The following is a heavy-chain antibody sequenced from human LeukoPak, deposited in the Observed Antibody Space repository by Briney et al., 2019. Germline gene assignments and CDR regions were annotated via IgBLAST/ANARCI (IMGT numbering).Heavy chain of an antibody. CDR1: GYTFTSYG. CDR3: AREIGPRQLHLWGSAFDY. V-gene: IGHV1-46*01. CDR2: INPSGGGT. D-gene: IGHD5-18*01. J-gene: IGHJ4*02. Sequence: ASVKVSCKASGYTFTSYGISWVRQAPGQGLEWMGIINPSGGGTSYAQKFQGRLTMTRDTSTTTVYMELSSLRSEDTAMYYCAREIGPRQLHLWGSAFDYWGQGTLVTVSS.